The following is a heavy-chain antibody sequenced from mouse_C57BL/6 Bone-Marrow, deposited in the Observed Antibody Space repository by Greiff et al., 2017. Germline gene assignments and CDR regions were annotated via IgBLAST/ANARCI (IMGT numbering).Heavy chain of an antibody. V-gene: IGHV3-6*01. Sequence: EVKLMESGPGLVKPSQSLSLTCSVTGYSITSGYYWNWIRQFPGNKLEWMGYISYDGSNNYNPSLKNRISITRDTSKNQFFLKLNSVTTEDTATYYCARGLYYYGSPSYAMDYWGQGTSVTVSS. CDR1: GYSITSGYY. CDR3: ARGLYYYGSPSYAMDY. D-gene: IGHD1-1*01. CDR2: ISYDGSN. J-gene: IGHJ4*01.